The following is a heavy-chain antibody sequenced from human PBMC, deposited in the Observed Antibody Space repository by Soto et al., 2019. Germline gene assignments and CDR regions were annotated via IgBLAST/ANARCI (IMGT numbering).Heavy chain of an antibody. V-gene: IGHV1-69*13. CDR2: IIPIFGTA. D-gene: IGHD3-22*01. J-gene: IGHJ6*02. CDR1: GGTFSSYA. Sequence: SVKVSGKASGGTFSSYAISWVRQAPGQGLEWMGGIIPIFGTANYAQKFQGRVTITADESTSTAYMELSSLRSEDTAVYYCARVGYYDSSGPPVGMNVWGQGTTVTVSS. CDR3: ARVGYYDSSGPPVGMNV.